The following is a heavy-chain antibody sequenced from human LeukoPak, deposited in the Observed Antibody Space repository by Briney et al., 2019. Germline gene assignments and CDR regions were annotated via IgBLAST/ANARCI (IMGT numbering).Heavy chain of an antibody. CDR3: ARERGYCFDP. CDR1: GDSISSYY. D-gene: IGHD3-3*01. J-gene: IGHJ5*02. V-gene: IGHV4-4*07. CDR2: IYTSENT. Sequence: SETLSLTCTVSGDSISSYYWIWIRQPAGKGLEWIGRIYTSENTNYNPSLKSRVTMSVDRSKNQFSLKLSSVTAADTAVYYCARERGYCFDPWGQGMLVTVSS.